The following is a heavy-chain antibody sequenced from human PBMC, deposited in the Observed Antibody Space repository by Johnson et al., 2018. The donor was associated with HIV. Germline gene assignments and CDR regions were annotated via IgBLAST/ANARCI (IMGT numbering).Heavy chain of an antibody. CDR3: TRARSWLDLGDAFDI. Sequence: VQLVESGGGLVQPGGSLRLSCAASGFTFSSYWMSWVRQAPGKGLEWVGRIKSKTDGGTTDYAAPVKGRFTISRDDSKSIAYLQMNSLKTEDTAVYYCTRARSWLDLGDAFDIWGQGTMVTVSS. J-gene: IGHJ3*02. D-gene: IGHD6-19*01. CDR1: GFTFSSYW. V-gene: IGHV3-15*01. CDR2: IKSKTDGGTT.